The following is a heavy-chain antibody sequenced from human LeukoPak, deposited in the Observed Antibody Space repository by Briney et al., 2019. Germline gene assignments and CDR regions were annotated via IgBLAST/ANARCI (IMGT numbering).Heavy chain of an antibody. CDR3: AKGRSFTIFGVASGGDYMDV. D-gene: IGHD3-3*01. V-gene: IGHV3-23*01. CDR1: GFTFSSYA. J-gene: IGHJ6*03. Sequence: GGSLRLSCAASGFTFSSYAMSWVRQAPGKGLEWVSAISGSGGSTYYADSVKGRFTISRDNSKNTLYLQMNSLRAEDTAVYYCAKGRSFTIFGVASGGDYMDVWGKGTTVTVSS. CDR2: ISGSGGST.